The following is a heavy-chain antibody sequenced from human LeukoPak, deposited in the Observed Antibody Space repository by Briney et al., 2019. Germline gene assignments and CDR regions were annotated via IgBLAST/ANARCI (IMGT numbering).Heavy chain of an antibody. J-gene: IGHJ3*02. V-gene: IGHV3-30-3*01. CDR2: ISSDGSNK. CDR1: GFTFSGFA. CDR3: AREGNSYDYGDYVISDDAFDI. Sequence: GGSLRLSCAASGFTFSGFAMHWVRQAPGQGLEWVAVISSDGSNKYYADSVKGRFTISRDNSKSTLYLQMNSLRAEDTAVYYCAREGNSYDYGDYVISDDAFDIWGQGTMVTVSS. D-gene: IGHD4-17*01.